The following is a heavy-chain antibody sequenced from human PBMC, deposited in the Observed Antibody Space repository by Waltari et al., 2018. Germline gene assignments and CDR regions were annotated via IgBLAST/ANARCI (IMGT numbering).Heavy chain of an antibody. Sequence: QVQLVQSGAEVKKPGASVKVSCKASGYTFTSYDINWVRQATGQGLEWMGWMNPNSGNKGYEQKFQGRVNMTRNTSISTAYMELSSVRAEDTAVYYCARGYSSGWYVSWYFDLWGRGTLVTVSS. V-gene: IGHV1-8*01. J-gene: IGHJ2*01. CDR3: ARGYSSGWYVSWYFDL. CDR1: GYTFTSYD. CDR2: MNPNSGNK. D-gene: IGHD6-19*01.